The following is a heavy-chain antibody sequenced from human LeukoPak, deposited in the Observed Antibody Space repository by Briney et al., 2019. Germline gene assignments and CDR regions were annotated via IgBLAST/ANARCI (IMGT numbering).Heavy chain of an antibody. CDR1: GYSFTSYW. CDR3: ARRLVGATDWFDP. Sequence: LXISXKGSGYSFTSYWIGWVRQMPGKGLEWMGIIYPGDSDTRYSPSFQGQVTISADKSISTAYLQWSSLKASDTAMYYCARRLVGATDWFDPWGQGTLVTVSS. J-gene: IGHJ5*02. V-gene: IGHV5-51*01. D-gene: IGHD1-26*01. CDR2: IYPGDSDT.